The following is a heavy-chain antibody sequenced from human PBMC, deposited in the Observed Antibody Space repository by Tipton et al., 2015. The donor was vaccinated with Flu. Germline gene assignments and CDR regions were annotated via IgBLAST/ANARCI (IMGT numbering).Heavy chain of an antibody. Sequence: TLSLTCSVSGDSIASPYFWGWIRQPPGKGLEWIGNVHQAGSTYYNPSLRSRVTISLDRPKNQFSLRLTSVTAADTAVYYCAKTLILFYDSGGFDYYGLDVWGQGTTVTVAS. J-gene: IGHJ6*02. V-gene: IGHV4-38-2*01. CDR2: VHQAGST. CDR3: AKTLILFYDSGGFDYYGLDV. D-gene: IGHD2-15*01. CDR1: GDSIASPYF.